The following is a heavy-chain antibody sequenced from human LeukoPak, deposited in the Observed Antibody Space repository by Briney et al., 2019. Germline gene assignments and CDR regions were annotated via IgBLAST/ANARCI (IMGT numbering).Heavy chain of an antibody. CDR3: ARGLNTSPGVDY. CDR2: IEEDGSQK. Sequence: GGSLRLSCAVSGFTFSNYWMNWVRQAPGKGLEWVANIEEDGSQKYYVESVKGRFTVSRDNAKNSVYLQMSSLRDEDTAVYYCARGLNTSPGVDYWGQGTLVTVSS. D-gene: IGHD3-16*01. V-gene: IGHV3-7*01. CDR1: GFTFSNYW. J-gene: IGHJ4*02.